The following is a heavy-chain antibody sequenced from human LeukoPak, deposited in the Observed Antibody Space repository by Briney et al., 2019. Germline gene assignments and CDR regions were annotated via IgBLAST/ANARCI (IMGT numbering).Heavy chain of an antibody. Sequence: SETLSLTCAVSGVSISGFHWSWIRHPAGKGLEWMGRISGSGSTDYNPSLKSRVTMSVDTSKNQFSLKLNSVTAADTAVYYCAKEGRSSTPGYWGQGTLVTVSS. V-gene: IGHV4-4*07. CDR2: ISGSGST. CDR3: AKEGRSSTPGY. J-gene: IGHJ4*02. CDR1: GVSISGFH. D-gene: IGHD2-15*01.